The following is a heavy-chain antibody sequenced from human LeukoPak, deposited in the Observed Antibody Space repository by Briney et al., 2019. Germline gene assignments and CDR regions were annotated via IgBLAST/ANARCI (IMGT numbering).Heavy chain of an antibody. V-gene: IGHV4-59*01. D-gene: IGHD5-18*01. J-gene: IGHJ4*02. CDR3: ARGFRGYSYGLDY. CDR2: IYYSGST. Sequence: SETLSLTCTVSGGPISSYYWSWIRQPPGKGLEWIGYIYYSGSTNYNPSLKSRVTISVDTSKNQFSLKLSSVTAADTAVYYCARGFRGYSYGLDYWGQGTLVTVSS. CDR1: GGPISSYY.